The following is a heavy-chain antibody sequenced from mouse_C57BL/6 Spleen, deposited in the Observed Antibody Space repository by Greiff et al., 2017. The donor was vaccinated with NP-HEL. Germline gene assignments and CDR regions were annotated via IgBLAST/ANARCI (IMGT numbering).Heavy chain of an antibody. Sequence: VQLQQPGAELVRPGSSVKLSCKASGYTFTSYWMHWVRQRPIQGLEWIGNIDPSDSETHYNQKFKDKATLTVDKSSSTAYMQLSSLTSEDSAVYYCAMYDYAWFAYWGQGTLVTVSA. CDR2: IDPSDSET. D-gene: IGHD2-4*01. CDR1: GYTFTSYW. CDR3: AMYDYAWFAY. V-gene: IGHV1-52*01. J-gene: IGHJ3*01.